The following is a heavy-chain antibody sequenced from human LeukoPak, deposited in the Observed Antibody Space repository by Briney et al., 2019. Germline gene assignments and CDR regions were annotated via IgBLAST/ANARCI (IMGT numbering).Heavy chain of an antibody. CDR1: GDTFTNYG. J-gene: IGHJ4*02. V-gene: IGHV1-18*01. Sequence: ASVKVSCKASGDTFTNYGFSWVRQAPGEGLEWMGWISAYNGDTKYPQEFQGRVTMTTDTSATTVYMELGSLRFDDAAVYYCAREACSDGVCYFEYWGQGTLVTVSS. CDR3: AREACSDGVCYFEY. D-gene: IGHD2-8*01. CDR2: ISAYNGDT.